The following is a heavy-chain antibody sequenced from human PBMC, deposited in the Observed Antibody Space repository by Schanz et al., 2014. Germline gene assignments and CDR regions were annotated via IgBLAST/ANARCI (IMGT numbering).Heavy chain of an antibody. Sequence: EVQLLESGGGLVQPGGSLRLSCAASGFTFSTYALSWVRQAPGKGLEWVSAINDNGDSTYYADSVKGRFTISRDSSKNALFLQMNSLRAEETAVYYCAKEGGYCSSTSCPRRVDYWGQGTLVTVSS. D-gene: IGHD2-2*01. CDR2: INDNGDST. J-gene: IGHJ4*02. CDR1: GFTFSTYA. V-gene: IGHV3-23*01. CDR3: AKEGGYCSSTSCPRRVDY.